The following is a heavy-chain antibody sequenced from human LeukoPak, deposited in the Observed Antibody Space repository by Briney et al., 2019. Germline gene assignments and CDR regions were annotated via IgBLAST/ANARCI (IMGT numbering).Heavy chain of an antibody. Sequence: GGSLRLSCAASGFTFSNYWMHWVRQGPGKGLVWVSLINTDGSSTTYADSVKGRFTISRDNSKNTLYLQMNSLRAEDTAVYYCAKALGTTVTKNPLDYWGQGTLVTVSS. CDR1: GFTFSNYW. CDR2: INTDGSST. J-gene: IGHJ4*02. V-gene: IGHV3-74*01. D-gene: IGHD4-17*01. CDR3: AKALGTTVTKNPLDY.